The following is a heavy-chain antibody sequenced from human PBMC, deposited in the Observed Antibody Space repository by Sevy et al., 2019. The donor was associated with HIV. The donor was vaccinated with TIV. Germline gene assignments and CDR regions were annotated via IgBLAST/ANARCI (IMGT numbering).Heavy chain of an antibody. V-gene: IGHV3-48*03. CDR1: GFIFSSYE. CDR3: ARDLPPSATTVAHFDN. D-gene: IGHD4-4*01. CDR2: ISNSGSAL. Sequence: GGSLRLSCAASGFIFSSYEMNWVRQAPGKGLEWISYISNSGSALYYSDSVKGRFTMSRDNAKNSLYLQMNSLRAEDTAVYYCARDLPPSATTVAHFDNWGQGTLVTVSS. J-gene: IGHJ4*02.